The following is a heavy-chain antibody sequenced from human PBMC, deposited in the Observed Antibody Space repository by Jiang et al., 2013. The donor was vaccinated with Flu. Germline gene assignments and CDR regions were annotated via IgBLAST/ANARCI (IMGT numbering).Heavy chain of an antibody. CDR1: GYTLTEVA. J-gene: IGHJ6*02. D-gene: IGHD3-10*01. V-gene: IGHV1-24*01. CDR2: SILNMMK. Sequence: EVKKPGASVKVSCKLSGYTLTEVAMHWVRQAPGKGLEWMGVSILNMMKQSMHRKLQGRITMTEDTSSDTAYMELSSLRSEDTAVYYCATGARYYGSRILSYSYGMDVWGQGTTVTVSS. CDR3: ATGARYYGSRILSYSYGMDV.